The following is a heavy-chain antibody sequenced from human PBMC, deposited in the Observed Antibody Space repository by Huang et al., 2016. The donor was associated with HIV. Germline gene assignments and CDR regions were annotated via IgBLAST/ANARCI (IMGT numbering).Heavy chain of an antibody. CDR2: INPRGGST. V-gene: IGHV1-46*01. D-gene: IGHD1-1*01. CDR1: GYTFTSYS. J-gene: IGHJ3*02. Sequence: QVQLVQSGAEVKKPGASVKFSCKASGYTFTSYSMHWVRQAPGQGLEGMGIINPRGGSTSYEQKFQGRVTMTRDTSTSTVDMELSSLRSEDTAVYYCARGSKGNAFDIWGQGTMVTVSS. CDR3: ARGSKGNAFDI.